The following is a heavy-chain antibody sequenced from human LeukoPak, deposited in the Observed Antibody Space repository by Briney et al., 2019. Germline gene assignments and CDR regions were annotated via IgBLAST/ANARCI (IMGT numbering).Heavy chain of an antibody. J-gene: IGHJ1*01. CDR2: IYDSGST. Sequence: SETLSLTCTVSGGSISSGDSYWSWIRQPPGKGLEWIGYIYDSGSTYYNPSLKSRLTMSVDTSKMQFSLRLSSVTAADTALYYCAKHYPGSETYGFFQHWSQGTLVTVSS. V-gene: IGHV4-30-4*01. CDR3: AKHYPGSETYGFFQH. D-gene: IGHD3-10*01. CDR1: GGSISSGDSY.